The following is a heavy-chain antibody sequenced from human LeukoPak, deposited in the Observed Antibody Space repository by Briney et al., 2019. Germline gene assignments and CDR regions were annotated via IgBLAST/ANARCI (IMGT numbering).Heavy chain of an antibody. J-gene: IGHJ5*02. CDR3: ARLGKDYYDSSGYPPQNWFDP. CDR2: IYYSGST. V-gene: IGHV4-39*01. D-gene: IGHD3-22*01. CDR1: GGSISSSSYS. Sequence: PSETLSLTCTVSGGSISSSSYSWGWIRQPPGKGLEWIGSIYYSGSTYYNPSLKSRVTISVDTSKNQFSLKLSSVTAADTAVYYCARLGKDYYDSSGYPPQNWFDPWGQGTLVTVSS.